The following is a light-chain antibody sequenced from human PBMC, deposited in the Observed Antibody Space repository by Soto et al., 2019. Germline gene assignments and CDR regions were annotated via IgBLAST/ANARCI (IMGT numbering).Light chain of an antibody. CDR1: SSNIGSNT. CDR2: NNN. Sequence: QSVLTQPPSASGTPGQRVTISCSGSSSNIGSNTVNWYQQLPGAAPKLLIQNNNQRPSGVPDRFSGSKSGTSASLAISGLQSEDEAHFYCATWDDSLHGFVFGTGTKLTVL. J-gene: IGLJ1*01. V-gene: IGLV1-44*01. CDR3: ATWDDSLHGFV.